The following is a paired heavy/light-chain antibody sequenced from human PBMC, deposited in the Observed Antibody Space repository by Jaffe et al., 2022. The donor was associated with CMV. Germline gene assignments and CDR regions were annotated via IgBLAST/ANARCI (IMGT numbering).Heavy chain of an antibody. Sequence: QVQLVESGGGLVKPGGSLRLSCAASGFTFSDYYMSWIRQAPGKGLEWVSYISSSGSTIYYADSVKGRFTISRDNAKNSLYLQMNSLRAEDTAVYYCAREIRGYSSSSRGPHYYYGMDVWGQGTTVTVSS. CDR3: AREIRGYSSSSRGPHYYYGMDV. V-gene: IGHV3-11*01. CDR1: GFTFSDYY. J-gene: IGHJ6*02. CDR2: ISSSGSTI. D-gene: IGHD6-6*01.
Light chain of an antibody. CDR3: QQYNNWSRT. J-gene: IGKJ1*01. CDR1: QSVSSN. CDR2: GAS. V-gene: IGKV3-15*01. Sequence: EIVMTQSPATLSVSPGERATLSCRASQSVSSNLAWYQQKPGQAPRLLIYGASTRATGIPARFSGSGSGTEFTLTISSLQSEDFAVYYCQQYNNWSRTFGQGTKVEIK.